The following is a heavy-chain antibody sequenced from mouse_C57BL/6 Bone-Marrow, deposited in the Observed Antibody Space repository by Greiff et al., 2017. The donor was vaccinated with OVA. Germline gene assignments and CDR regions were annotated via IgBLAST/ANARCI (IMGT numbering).Heavy chain of an antibody. Sequence: EVMLVESGPGLAKPSQTLSLTCSVTGYSITSAYWNWIRKFPGNKLEYMGYISYSGSTYYNPSLKSRISITRNTSKHQYYLQLNSVTTEDTATYYCARYDGYYVPFDYWGQGTTLTVSS. CDR2: ISYSGST. J-gene: IGHJ2*01. D-gene: IGHD2-3*01. CDR3: ARYDGYYVPFDY. V-gene: IGHV3-8*01. CDR1: GYSITSAY.